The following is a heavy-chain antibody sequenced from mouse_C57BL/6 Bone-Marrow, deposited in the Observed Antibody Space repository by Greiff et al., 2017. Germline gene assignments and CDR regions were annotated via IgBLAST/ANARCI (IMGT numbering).Heavy chain of an antibody. V-gene: IGHV1-80*01. J-gene: IGHJ4*01. D-gene: IGHD1-1*01. CDR3: ARSEDTVVAKNYAMDY. CDR2: IYPGDGDT. CDR1: GYAFSSYW. Sequence: QVQLQQSGAELVKPGASVKISCKASGYAFSSYWMNWVKQRPGKGLEWIGQIYPGDGDTNYNGKFKGKATLTADKSSSTAYMQLSSLTSEDSAVYVCARSEDTVVAKNYAMDYWGQGTSVTVSS.